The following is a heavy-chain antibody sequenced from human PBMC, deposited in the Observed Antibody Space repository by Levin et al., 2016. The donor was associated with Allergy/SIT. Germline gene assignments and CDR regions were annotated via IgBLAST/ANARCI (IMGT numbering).Heavy chain of an antibody. V-gene: IGHV1-2*02. CDR1: GYTFTGYY. D-gene: IGHD3-22*01. CDR2: INPNSGGT. Sequence: ASVKVSCKASGYTFTGYYIHWVRQAPGQGLEWMGWINPNSGGTNYAQKFQGRVTMTRDTSISTAYMELSRLRSDDTAVYYCAATRTRDYYDSSGYYGPIDASDIWGQGTMVTVSS. J-gene: IGHJ3*02. CDR3: AATRTRDYYDSSGYYGPIDASDI.